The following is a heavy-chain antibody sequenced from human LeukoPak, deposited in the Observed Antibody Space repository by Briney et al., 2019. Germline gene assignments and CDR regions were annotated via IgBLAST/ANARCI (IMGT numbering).Heavy chain of an antibody. J-gene: IGHJ4*02. D-gene: IGHD3-3*01. CDR1: GGSISSGDYY. CDR2: IYYSGST. V-gene: IGHV4-30-4*01. CDR3: ARGTYYGFWSGYTPFDY. Sequence: PSETLSLTCTVSGGSISSGDYYWSWIRQPPGTGLEWIGYIYYSGSTYYNPSLKSRVTISVDTSKNQFSLKLSSVTAADTAVYYCARGTYYGFWSGYTPFDYWGQGTLVTVSS.